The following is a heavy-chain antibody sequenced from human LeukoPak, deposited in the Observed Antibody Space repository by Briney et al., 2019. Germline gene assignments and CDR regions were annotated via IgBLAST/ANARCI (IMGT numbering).Heavy chain of an antibody. CDR1: GGSISSYY. CDR2: IYYSGST. V-gene: IGHV4-59*01. D-gene: IGHD3-10*01. CDR3: ASSVDDYYGSGSYYYVY. J-gene: IGHJ4*02. Sequence: SETLSLTCTVSGGSISSYYWSWIRQPPGKGLEWIGYIYYSGSTNYNPSLKSRVTISGDTSKNQFSLKLSSVTAADTAVYYCASSVDDYYGSGSYYYVYWGQGTLVTVSS.